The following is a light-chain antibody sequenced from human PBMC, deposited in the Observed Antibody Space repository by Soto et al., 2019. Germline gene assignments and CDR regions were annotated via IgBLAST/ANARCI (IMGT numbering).Light chain of an antibody. V-gene: IGLV2-14*01. CDR1: SSDVGRYNY. CDR3: SSYTSISTWV. CDR2: DVS. J-gene: IGLJ3*02. Sequence: QSALTQPASVSGSPGQSITISCTGTSSDVGRYNYVPWYQQHPGKAPKLMIYDVSNRPSGVSNRFSGSKSGNTASLTISGLQAEDEADYYCSSYTSISTWVFGGGTKLTVL.